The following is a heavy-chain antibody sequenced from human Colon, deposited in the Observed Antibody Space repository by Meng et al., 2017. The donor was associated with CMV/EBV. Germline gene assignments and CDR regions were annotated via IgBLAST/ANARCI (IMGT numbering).Heavy chain of an antibody. J-gene: IGHJ4*02. CDR2: VNSDGSRV. Sequence: LYCEVSGFSFNNYWMNGVRKATGKGLDWVARVNSDGSRVAYADSVKGRFTISRDEATNTLFLQMNSLRVEDTAVYYCTRLLWFGEFDSWGQGTLVTVSS. CDR1: GFSFNNYW. V-gene: IGHV3-74*01. D-gene: IGHD3-10*01. CDR3: TRLLWFGEFDS.